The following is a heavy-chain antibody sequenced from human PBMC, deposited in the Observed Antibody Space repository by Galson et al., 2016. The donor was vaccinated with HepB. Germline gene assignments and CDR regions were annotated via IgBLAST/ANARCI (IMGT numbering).Heavy chain of an antibody. CDR1: GYTFTNYA. CDR3: ARPQGGFSGYEGD. V-gene: IGHV1-18*01. Sequence: SVKVSCKASGYTFTNYAISWVRQAPGQGLEWMGWISAYNGHTRYEQKLQGRVTMTTDTSTSTAYMELRSLRSDDTAVYYCARPQGGFSGYEGDWGQGTPVTVSS. J-gene: IGHJ4*02. CDR2: ISAYNGHT. D-gene: IGHD5-12*01.